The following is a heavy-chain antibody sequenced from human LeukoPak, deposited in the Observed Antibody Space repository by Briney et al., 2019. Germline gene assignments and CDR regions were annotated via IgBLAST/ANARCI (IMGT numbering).Heavy chain of an antibody. CDR1: GFTFSSYA. Sequence: GGSLRLSCAASGFTFSSYATSWVRQAPGKGLEWVSMISGSGDNTYHADSVKGWFTISRDNSKDTLYLQMNNLRAEDTAAYYCVKGVLGENTAFDIWGRGTTVTVSS. CDR2: ISGSGDNT. CDR3: VKGVLGENTAFDI. V-gene: IGHV3-23*01. J-gene: IGHJ3*02. D-gene: IGHD3-10*01.